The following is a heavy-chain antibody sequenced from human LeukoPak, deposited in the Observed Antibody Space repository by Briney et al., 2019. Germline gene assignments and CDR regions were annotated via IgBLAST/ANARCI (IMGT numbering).Heavy chain of an antibody. V-gene: IGHV1-2*02. CDR1: GYTFTGYY. J-gene: IGHJ6*02. CDR3: ARPRILYYTEPSHYYGMDV. CDR2: INPNSGGT. Sequence: GASVKVSCKASGYTFTGYYMHWVRQAPGQGLEWMGWINPNSGGTNYAQKFQGRVTMTRDTSISTAYMELSRLRSDDTAVYYCARPRILYYTEPSHYYGMDVWGQGTTVTVSS. D-gene: IGHD2-8*01.